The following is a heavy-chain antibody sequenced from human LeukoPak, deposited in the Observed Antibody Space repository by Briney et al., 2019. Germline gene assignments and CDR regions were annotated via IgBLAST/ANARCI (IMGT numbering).Heavy chain of an antibody. CDR3: ARDPTSSWETAFDI. CDR1: GFTFSSYS. Sequence: GGSLRLSCAASGFTFSSYSMNWVRQAPGKGLEWVSYISSGNNYIYYADSVKGRFTLSRDNAKSSLYLQLNSLRAEDTAVYYCARDPTSSWETAFDIWGQGTMVTVSS. CDR2: ISSGNNYI. V-gene: IGHV3-21*01. D-gene: IGHD1-26*01. J-gene: IGHJ3*02.